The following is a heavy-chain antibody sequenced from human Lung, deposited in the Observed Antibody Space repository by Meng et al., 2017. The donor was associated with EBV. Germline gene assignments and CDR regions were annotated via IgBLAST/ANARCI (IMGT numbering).Heavy chain of an antibody. Sequence: QGQVPTAGEKGKKPGGPGKVSCQASGTPFTGHYPHWVRQAPGQGLEWMGWIDPHNGGTKYAEKFQGRASMTKDTSISTVYMELSSLRSDDTAVYYCARVKERFGEVLAYWGQGTLVTVSS. J-gene: IGHJ4*02. V-gene: IGHV1-2*02. CDR2: IDPHNGGT. CDR3: ARVKERFGEVLAY. D-gene: IGHD3-10*01. CDR1: GTPFTGHY.